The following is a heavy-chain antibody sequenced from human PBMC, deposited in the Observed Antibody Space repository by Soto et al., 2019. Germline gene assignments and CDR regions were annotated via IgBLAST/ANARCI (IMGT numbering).Heavy chain of an antibody. CDR3: ARDRRGYCSSTSCYDGYYYYMDV. Sequence: GGSLRLSCAASGFTFSSYWMSWVRQAPGKGLEWVANIKQDGSEKYYVDSVKGRFTISRDNAKNSLYLQMNSLRAEDTAVYYCARDRRGYCSSTSCYDGYYYYMDVWGKGTTVTVSS. D-gene: IGHD2-2*01. V-gene: IGHV3-7*01. CDR2: IKQDGSEK. CDR1: GFTFSSYW. J-gene: IGHJ6*03.